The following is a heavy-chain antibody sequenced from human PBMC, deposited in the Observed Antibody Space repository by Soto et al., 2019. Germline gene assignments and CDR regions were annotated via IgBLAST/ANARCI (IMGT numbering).Heavy chain of an antibody. V-gene: IGHV3-74*01. CDR3: ARDPGQAGTWNYFDY. D-gene: IGHD6-13*01. CDR1: GFIFSNYW. CDR2: INGDGSRT. J-gene: IGHJ4*02. Sequence: GGSLRLSCEASGFIFSNYWMHWVRQTPGTGLVWVSRINGDGSRTSYADSVKGRFTISRDNAKNTLYLQMNSLRAEDTAVYYCARDPGQAGTWNYFDYWGQGTLVTVSS.